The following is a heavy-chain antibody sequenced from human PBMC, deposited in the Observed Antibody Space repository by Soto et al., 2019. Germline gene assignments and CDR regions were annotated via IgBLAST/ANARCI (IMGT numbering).Heavy chain of an antibody. D-gene: IGHD2-15*01. J-gene: IGHJ6*02. V-gene: IGHV3-13*05. CDR2: IGAADDP. CDR1: GFTFSAYD. Sequence: VGSLRLSCAASGFTFSAYDMHWVRQTTGKGLEWVSAIGAADDPYYLGSVKGRFTISRENAKNSLYLQMNSLRAEDTAVYYCARAYSGRLPRRADYYFAMDVWGQGTTVTVSS. CDR3: ARAYSGRLPRRADYYFAMDV.